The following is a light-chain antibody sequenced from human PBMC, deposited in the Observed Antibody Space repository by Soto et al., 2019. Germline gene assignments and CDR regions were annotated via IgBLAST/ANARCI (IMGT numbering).Light chain of an antibody. CDR2: GNN. J-gene: IGLJ2*01. CDR1: SSNIGAGYD. Sequence: QSVLTQPPSVSGAPGRRVPISCTGSSSNIGAGYDVHWYQQLPGTAPKLLIYGNNTRPSGVPDRFSGSKSGTSASLAITGLQAEDEADYYCQSSDSSLSGYVVFGGGTKLTVL. V-gene: IGLV1-40*01. CDR3: QSSDSSLSGYVV.